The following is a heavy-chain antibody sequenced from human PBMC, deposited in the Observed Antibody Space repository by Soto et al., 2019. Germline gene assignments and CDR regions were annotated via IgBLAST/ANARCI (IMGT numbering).Heavy chain of an antibody. Sequence: GASVKVSCKASGYTFTSYYMHWVRQAPGQGLEWMGIINPSGGSTSYAQKFQGRVTMTRDTSTSTVYMELSSLRSEDTAVYYCARGDRKVVVAAKGFDPWGQGTLVTVSS. CDR2: INPSGGST. J-gene: IGHJ5*02. CDR1: GYTFTSYY. CDR3: ARGDRKVVVAAKGFDP. D-gene: IGHD2-15*01. V-gene: IGHV1-46*03.